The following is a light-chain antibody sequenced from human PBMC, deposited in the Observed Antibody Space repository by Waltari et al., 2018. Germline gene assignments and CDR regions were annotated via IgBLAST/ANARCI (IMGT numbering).Light chain of an antibody. V-gene: IGLV1-40*01. CDR3: QSHDSSHYV. Sequence: QSVLTQPHSVSGAPGQRVTISCTGSSSNIGAGYDVHWYQQLPGTAPKLLIYANTNRPSGVPYRFSGSKSGTSASLAITGLQAEDEADYYCQSHDSSHYVFGTGTKVTVL. CDR1: SSNIGAGYD. CDR2: ANT. J-gene: IGLJ1*01.